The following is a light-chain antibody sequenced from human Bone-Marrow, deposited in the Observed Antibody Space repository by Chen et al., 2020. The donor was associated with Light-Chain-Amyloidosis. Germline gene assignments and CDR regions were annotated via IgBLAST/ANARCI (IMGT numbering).Light chain of an antibody. CDR3: QSAESSGTYEVI. Sequence: SSELTQPPSVSVSPGQTARITCSGDDLPTKYAYWYQQKPGRAPVLVIHRDTERPSGISERFSGPSSGTTATLTISGVQAEDEADYHCQSAESSGTYEVIFGGGTKLTVL. V-gene: IGLV3-25*03. CDR2: RDT. CDR1: DLPTKY. J-gene: IGLJ2*01.